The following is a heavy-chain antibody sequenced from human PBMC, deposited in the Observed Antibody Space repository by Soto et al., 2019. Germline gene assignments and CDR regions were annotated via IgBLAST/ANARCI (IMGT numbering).Heavy chain of an antibody. Sequence: RASVKVSCKASGYTFTSYYMHWVRQAPGQGLEWMGIINPSGGSTSYAQKFQGRVTMTRDTSTSTVYMELSSLRSEDTAVYYCARDLGYYDSSGYYSGYWGQGTLVTVSS. CDR3: ARDLGYYDSSGYYSGY. J-gene: IGHJ4*02. V-gene: IGHV1-46*01. CDR2: INPSGGST. CDR1: GYTFTSYY. D-gene: IGHD3-22*01.